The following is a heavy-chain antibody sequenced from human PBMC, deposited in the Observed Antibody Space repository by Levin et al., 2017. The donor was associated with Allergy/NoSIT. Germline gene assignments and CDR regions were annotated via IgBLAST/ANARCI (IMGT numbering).Heavy chain of an antibody. CDR3: AREIRYFDWLLSSYYYYGMDV. Sequence: GESLKISCAASGFTFSSYWMSWVRQAPGKGLEWVANIKQDGSEKYYVDSVKGRFTISRDNAKNSLYLQMNSLRAEDTAVYYCAREIRYFDWLLSSYYYYGMDVWGQGTTVTVSS. V-gene: IGHV3-7*04. D-gene: IGHD3-9*01. J-gene: IGHJ6*02. CDR2: IKQDGSEK. CDR1: GFTFSSYW.